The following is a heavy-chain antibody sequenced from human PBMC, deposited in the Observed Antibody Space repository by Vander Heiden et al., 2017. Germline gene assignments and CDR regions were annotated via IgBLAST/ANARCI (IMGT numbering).Heavy chain of an antibody. J-gene: IGHJ4*02. CDR2: IYYSGST. D-gene: IGHD1-26*01. V-gene: IGHV4-39*01. CDR3: ARQGRDLFDY. CDR1: GGSISSSGYD. Sequence: QLQLQESGPGLVKPSETLSLPCTVSGGSISSSGYDWGWIRQPPGKRLEWIGNIYYSGSTYYNPSLKSRVTISVDTSKNQFSLKLSSVTAADTAVYYCARQGRDLFDYWGQGTLVTVSS.